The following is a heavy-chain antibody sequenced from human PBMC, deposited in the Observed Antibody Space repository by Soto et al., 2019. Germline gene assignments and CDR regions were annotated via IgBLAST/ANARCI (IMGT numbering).Heavy chain of an antibody. D-gene: IGHD5-12*01. V-gene: IGHV4-59*08. CDR2: THYSGST. CDR3: ARANRALLQLLDY. J-gene: IGHJ4*02. Sequence: PSETLSLTCTVSGGSISSYYWSWIRQPPGKGLEWIGYTHYSGSTNYNPSLKSRVTISVDTSKNQFSLKLSSVTAADTAVYYCARANRALLQLLDYWGQGTQVTVSS. CDR1: GGSISSYY.